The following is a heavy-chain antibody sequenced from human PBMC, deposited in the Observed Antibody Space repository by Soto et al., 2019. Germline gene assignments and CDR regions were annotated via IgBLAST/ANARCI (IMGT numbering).Heavy chain of an antibody. V-gene: IGHV3-30-3*01. Sequence: QVQLVESGGGVVQPGRSLRLSCAASGFTFSSYAMHWVRKAPGKGLEWVAVISYDGSNKYYADSVKGRFTISRDNSKNALYLQMNSLRAEDTSVYYCARDYPGGGDDGYGMDVWGQGTTVTVSS. CDR1: GFTFSSYA. CDR3: ARDYPGGGDDGYGMDV. CDR2: ISYDGSNK. D-gene: IGHD2-21*02. J-gene: IGHJ6*02.